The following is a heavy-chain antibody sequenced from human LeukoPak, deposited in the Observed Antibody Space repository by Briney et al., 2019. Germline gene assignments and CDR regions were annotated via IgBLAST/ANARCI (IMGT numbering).Heavy chain of an antibody. D-gene: IGHD4-17*01. Sequence: ASVKVSCKASGGTFSSYAISWVRQAPGQGLEWMGGIIPIFGTANYAQKFQGRVTITADKSTSTAYTELSSLRSEDTAVYYCASGTVTHSDYYYYYYMDVWGKGTTVTVSS. J-gene: IGHJ6*03. CDR1: GGTFSSYA. V-gene: IGHV1-69*06. CDR3: ASGTVTHSDYYYYYYMDV. CDR2: IIPIFGTA.